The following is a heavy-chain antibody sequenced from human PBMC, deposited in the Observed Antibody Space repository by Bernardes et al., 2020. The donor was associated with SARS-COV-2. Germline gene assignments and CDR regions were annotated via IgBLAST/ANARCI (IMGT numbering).Heavy chain of an antibody. J-gene: IGHJ4*02. CDR3: ARAYYTDIHDYFYAGY. D-gene: IGHD2-8*02. CDR2: INPISGDT. CDR1: GYTFTDSY. Sequence: ASVKVSCKTSGYTFTDSYIHWVRQTPGQGLEWMGWINPISGDTNYAQNFQGRVTMTRDTSISTAYMELSRLRFDDTAMYFCARAYYTDIHDYFYAGYWCQGTLVTVSS. V-gene: IGHV1-2*02.